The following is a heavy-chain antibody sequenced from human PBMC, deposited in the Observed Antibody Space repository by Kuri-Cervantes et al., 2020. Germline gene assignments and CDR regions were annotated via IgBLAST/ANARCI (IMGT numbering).Heavy chain of an antibody. CDR2: INHSGST. CDR3: ARSVRYWFDP. Sequence: SETLSLTCAVYGGSFSGCYWSWIRQPPGKGLEWIGEINHSGSTNYNPSLKSRVTISVDTSKNQFSLKLSSVTAADTAVYYCARSVRYWFDPWGQGTLVTVSS. J-gene: IGHJ5*02. V-gene: IGHV4-34*01. CDR1: GGSFSGCY.